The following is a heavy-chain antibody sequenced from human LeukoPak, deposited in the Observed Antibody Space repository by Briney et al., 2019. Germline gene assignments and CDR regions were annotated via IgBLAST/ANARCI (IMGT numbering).Heavy chain of an antibody. CDR3: ASEYFDY. Sequence: GGSLRLSCAASGFTFSGFYMHWIRQAPGKGLEWVSSISSSSSYIYYADSVKGRFTISRDNAKNSLYLQMNSLRAEDTAVYYCASEYFDYWGQGTLVTVSS. V-gene: IGHV3-21*01. CDR1: GFTFSGFY. J-gene: IGHJ4*02. CDR2: ISSSSSYI.